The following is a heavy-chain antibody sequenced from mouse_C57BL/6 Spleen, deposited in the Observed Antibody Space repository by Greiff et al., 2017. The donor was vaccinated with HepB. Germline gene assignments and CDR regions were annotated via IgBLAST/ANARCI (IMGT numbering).Heavy chain of an antibody. CDR2: ILPGSGST. CDR1: GYTFTGYW. CDR3: ARKILTTVVERWYFDV. Sequence: VQLQQSGAELMKPGASVKLSCKATGYTFTGYWIEWVKQRPGHGLEWIGEILPGSGSTNYNEKFKGKATFTADTSSNTAYMQLSSLTTEDSAIYYCARKILTTVVERWYFDVWGTGTTVTVSS. J-gene: IGHJ1*03. V-gene: IGHV1-9*01. D-gene: IGHD1-1*01.